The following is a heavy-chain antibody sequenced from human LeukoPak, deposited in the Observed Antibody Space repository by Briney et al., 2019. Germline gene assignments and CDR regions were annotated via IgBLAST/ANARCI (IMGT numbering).Heavy chain of an antibody. CDR1: GGSISSSSYY. J-gene: IGHJ3*02. CDR2: IYTSGST. D-gene: IGHD1-1*01. V-gene: IGHV4-61*02. Sequence: PSETLSLTCTVSGGSISSSSYYWSWIRQPAGKGLEWIGRIYTSGSTNYNPSLKSRVTISVDTSKNQFSLKLSSVTAADTAVYYCARDPSPSQLGFDAFDIWGQGTMVTVSS. CDR3: ARDPSPSQLGFDAFDI.